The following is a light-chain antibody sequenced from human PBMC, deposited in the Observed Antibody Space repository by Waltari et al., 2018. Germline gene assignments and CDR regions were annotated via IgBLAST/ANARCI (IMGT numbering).Light chain of an antibody. CDR2: KAS. CDR3: QQYNSYSRT. Sequence: DIQMTQSPSTLSASVGDRVTITCRASQSVSSWLAWYQQKPGKVPNLLIYKASTLESGVSSRFSGSGSGTEFTLTISSLQPGDFATYYCQQYNSYSRTFGQGTKVEIK. V-gene: IGKV1-5*03. CDR1: QSVSSW. J-gene: IGKJ1*01.